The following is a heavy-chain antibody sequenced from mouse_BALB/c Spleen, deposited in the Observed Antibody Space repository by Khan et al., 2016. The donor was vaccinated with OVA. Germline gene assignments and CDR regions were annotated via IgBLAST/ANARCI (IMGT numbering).Heavy chain of an antibody. J-gene: IGHJ2*01. CDR3: ARLEDI. CDR1: AFSLTSYG. CDR2: IWAGGST. Sequence: HVQLQVSGPRLVAPSQSLSITSTVLAFSLTSYGVHWVRHPPGKGLECLGVIWAGGSTNYNSALMSRLSISKDNSKSQVFLKMNRLQTDDTAMYYCARLEDIWGQGTTLTVSS. D-gene: IGHD1-3*01. V-gene: IGHV2-9*02.